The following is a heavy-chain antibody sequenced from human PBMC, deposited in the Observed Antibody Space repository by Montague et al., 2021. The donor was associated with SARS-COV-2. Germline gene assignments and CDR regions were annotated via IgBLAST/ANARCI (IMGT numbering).Heavy chain of an antibody. D-gene: IGHD3-10*01. Sequence: SETLSLTCAVYGGSFSGYYWSWIRQPPGKGLEWIGSIYHSGSTYYNPSLKSRVTISVDTSKNQFSLKLSSVTAADTAVYYCARDCYDYGSGSYQRWFDPWGQGTLVTVSS. CDR2: IYHSGST. CDR1: GGSFSGYY. CDR3: ARDCYDYGSGSYQRWFDP. J-gene: IGHJ5*02. V-gene: IGHV4-34*01.